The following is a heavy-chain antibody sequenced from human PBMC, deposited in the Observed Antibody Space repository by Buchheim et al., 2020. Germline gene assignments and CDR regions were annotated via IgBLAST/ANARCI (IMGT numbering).Heavy chain of an antibody. Sequence: QVQLVQSGAEVKKPGASVKVSCKASGYIFTSYGISWVRQAPGQGLEWMGWISPYNGNTEYGQNFQDRVSMTTETSTTTAYMELTSLRSDDTAVYYCARAYCSGGTCPYYYYFGMDVWGQGTT. CDR2: ISPYNGNT. V-gene: IGHV1-18*01. J-gene: IGHJ6*02. CDR1: GYIFTSYG. D-gene: IGHD2-15*01. CDR3: ARAYCSGGTCPYYYYFGMDV.